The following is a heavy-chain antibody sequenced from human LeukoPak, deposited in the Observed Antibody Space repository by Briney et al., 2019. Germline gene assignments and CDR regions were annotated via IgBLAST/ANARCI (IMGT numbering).Heavy chain of an antibody. CDR1: GFTVSSNY. CDR3: ARDTYDGLFDY. V-gene: IGHV3-53*01. J-gene: IGHJ4*02. Sequence: GGSLRLSCAASGFTVSSNYMSWVRQAPGKGLEWVSVIYSGGSTYYADSVKGRFTISRDNSKNTLYLQMSSLRAEDTAVYYCARDTYDGLFDYWGQGTLVTVSS. CDR2: IYSGGST. D-gene: IGHD3-22*01.